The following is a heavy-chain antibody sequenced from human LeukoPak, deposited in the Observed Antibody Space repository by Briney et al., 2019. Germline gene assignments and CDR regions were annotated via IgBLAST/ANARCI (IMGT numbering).Heavy chain of an antibody. CDR1: GYSISSGYY. D-gene: IGHD6-13*01. J-gene: IGHJ4*02. CDR3: ARQIASAGTAGFDF. Sequence: SETLSLTCTVSGYSISSGYYWGWIRQPPGKGLEWIGSIYHSGSTYYNPSLKSRVTISEDTSKNQFSLKLSSVTAADTAVCYCARQIASAGTAGFDFWGQGALVTVSS. V-gene: IGHV4-38-2*02. CDR2: IYHSGST.